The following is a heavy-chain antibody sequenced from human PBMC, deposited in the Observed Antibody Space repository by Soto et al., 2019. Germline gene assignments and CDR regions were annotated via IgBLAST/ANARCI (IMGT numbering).Heavy chain of an antibody. CDR2: IHYTGNT. V-gene: IGHV4-39*01. D-gene: IGHD3-3*01. J-gene: IGHJ4*02. Sequence: QLQLQESGPGLVKPSETLSLICTVSGDYISSGRYHWGWIRQPPGKRREFIATIHYTGNTHYNPSHRSRVTIFVDTTKSQFALRMSSVTAADTAVYYCARADGFGVGTPFMDYWGQGTLVTVSS. CDR1: GDYISSGRYH. CDR3: ARADGFGVGTPFMDY.